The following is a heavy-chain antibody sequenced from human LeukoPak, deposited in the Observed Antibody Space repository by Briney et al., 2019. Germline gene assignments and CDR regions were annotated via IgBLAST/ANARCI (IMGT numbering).Heavy chain of an antibody. CDR1: GFTFSSYS. Sequence: GGSLRLSCAASGFTFSSYSMNWVRQAPGKGLEWVSYISSSSSTIYYADSVKGRFTISRDNAKNSLYLQVNSLRAEDTAVYYCAKESPHFDYWGQGTLVTVSS. J-gene: IGHJ4*02. CDR2: ISSSSSTI. V-gene: IGHV3-48*04. CDR3: AKESPHFDY.